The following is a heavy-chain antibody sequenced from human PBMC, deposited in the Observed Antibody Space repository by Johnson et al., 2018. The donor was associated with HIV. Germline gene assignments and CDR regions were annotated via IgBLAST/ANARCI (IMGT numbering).Heavy chain of an antibody. CDR3: ARDSLETSDGAFDI. J-gene: IGHJ3*02. Sequence: VQLVESGGGLVQPGGSLRLSCAASGFTFSIYDMHWVRQATGKGLEWVSSIGTTGDTYYPGSVKGRFTISRDNSKNTLYLQMNSLRAEDTAVYYCARDSLETSDGAFDIWGQVTMVTVSS. D-gene: IGHD1-1*01. V-gene: IGHV3-13*01. CDR2: IGTTGDT. CDR1: GFTFSIYD.